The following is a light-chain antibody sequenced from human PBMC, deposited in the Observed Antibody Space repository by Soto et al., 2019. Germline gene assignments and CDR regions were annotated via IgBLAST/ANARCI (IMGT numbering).Light chain of an antibody. CDR3: QQYNSYST. CDR1: QSVGSN. V-gene: IGKV3-15*01. CDR2: DAS. J-gene: IGKJ4*01. Sequence: EIVMTQSPLTLSAPPGERAIFSCRASQSVGSNIAWYQQKPGQSPRLLVYDASTRATAIPARFSGSGSGTEFTLTINTLQPEDFATYYCQQYNSYSTFGGGTKVEIK.